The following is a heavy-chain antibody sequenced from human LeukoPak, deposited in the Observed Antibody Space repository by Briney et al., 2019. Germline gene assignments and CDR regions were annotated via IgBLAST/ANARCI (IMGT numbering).Heavy chain of an antibody. Sequence: SVKVSCKASGGTFSSYAISWVRQAPGQGLEWMGGIIPIFGTANYAQKFQGRVTMTTDTSTSTAYMELRSLRSEDTAVYYCARAGGRGTSRYSSSPDYWGQGTLVTVSS. CDR1: GGTFSSYA. CDR3: ARAGGRGTSRYSSSPDY. D-gene: IGHD6-6*01. CDR2: IIPIFGTA. V-gene: IGHV1-69*05. J-gene: IGHJ4*02.